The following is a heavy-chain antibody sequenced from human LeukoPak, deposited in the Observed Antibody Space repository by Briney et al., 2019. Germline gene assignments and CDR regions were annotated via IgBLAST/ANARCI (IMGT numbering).Heavy chain of an antibody. J-gene: IGHJ4*02. Sequence: SETLSLTCTVSGGSISSYYWSWIRQPPGKGLEWTGYIYYSGSTNYNPSLKSRVTIPVDTSKNQFSLKLSSVTAADTAVYYCARVDKSSGWSVYFDYWGQGTLVTVSS. CDR2: IYYSGST. CDR1: GGSISSYY. V-gene: IGHV4-59*08. D-gene: IGHD6-19*01. CDR3: ARVDKSSGWSVYFDY.